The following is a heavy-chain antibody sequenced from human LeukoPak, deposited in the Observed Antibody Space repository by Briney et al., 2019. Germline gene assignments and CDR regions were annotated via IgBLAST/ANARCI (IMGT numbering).Heavy chain of an antibody. CDR2: IGYDGSNK. V-gene: IGHV3-33*01. J-gene: IGHJ4*02. CDR3: ARDYYYDSSGYWDYYFDY. Sequence: GGSLRLSCAASGFTFSSYGMHWVRPAAGKGLEWVAVIGYDGSNKYYADSVKGRFTISRDNSKNTLYLEMNSLRAEDTAVYYCARDYYYDSSGYWDYYFDYWGQGTLVSVSS. D-gene: IGHD3-22*01. CDR1: GFTFSSYG.